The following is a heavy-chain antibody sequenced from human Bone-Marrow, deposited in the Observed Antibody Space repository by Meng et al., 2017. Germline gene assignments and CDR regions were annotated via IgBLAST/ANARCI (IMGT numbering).Heavy chain of an antibody. CDR3: ARGSIAPRHLMSDY. CDR1: GESFKDYY. Sequence: VLLNGWGAGLLKHSETLSLPCPVYGESFKDYYWTWIRQPPGKGLEWIGEINHSGSTSYNPSLKSRVTLSIDTSENQFSLKLSSVTAADTAVYYCARGSIAPRHLMSDYWGRGTLVTVSS. CDR2: INHSGST. V-gene: IGHV4-34*01. J-gene: IGHJ4*02. D-gene: IGHD6-6*01.